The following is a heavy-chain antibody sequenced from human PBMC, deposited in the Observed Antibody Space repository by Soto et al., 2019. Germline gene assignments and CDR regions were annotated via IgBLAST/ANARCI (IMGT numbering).Heavy chain of an antibody. CDR2: IFYSGSA. V-gene: IGHV4-59*08. CDR3: ARHSNRNYGLYYFDY. J-gene: IGHJ4*02. Sequence: SETLSLTCTVSGGSVRSFYWGWIRQSPGKGLEGIGYIFYSGSAKYKPSLKSRVTISVDTSKNQFSLKVSSATAADTAVFYCARHSNRNYGLYYFDYWGLGALVTVSS. D-gene: IGHD4-4*01. CDR1: GGSVRSFY.